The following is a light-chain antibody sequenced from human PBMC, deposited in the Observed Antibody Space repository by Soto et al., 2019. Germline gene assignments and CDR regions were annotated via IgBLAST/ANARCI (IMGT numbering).Light chain of an antibody. CDR2: DVS. V-gene: IGLV2-11*01. CDR3: CSYAGSYLV. Sequence: QAVVTQPRSVSGSPGQSVTISCTGTSSDVGGYNYVSWYQQHPGKAPKLMIYDVSKRPSGVPDRFSGSKSGNTASLTISGLQAEDEADYYCCSYAGSYLVFGTGTKVTVL. CDR1: SSDVGGYNY. J-gene: IGLJ1*01.